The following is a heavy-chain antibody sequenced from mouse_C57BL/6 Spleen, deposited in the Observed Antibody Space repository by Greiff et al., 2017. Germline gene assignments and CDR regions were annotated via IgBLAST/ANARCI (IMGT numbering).Heavy chain of an antibody. Sequence: EVQLQESGPELVKPEASVKMSCKASGYTFTDYNMHWVKQSHGKSLEWIGYINPNNGGTSYNQKFKGKATLTVNKSSSTAYMALRSLTSEDSAVYYCARDYSNYVRYWYFDVWGTGTTVTVSS. D-gene: IGHD2-5*01. CDR2: INPNNGGT. CDR1: GYTFTDYN. CDR3: ARDYSNYVRYWYFDV. J-gene: IGHJ1*03. V-gene: IGHV1-22*01.